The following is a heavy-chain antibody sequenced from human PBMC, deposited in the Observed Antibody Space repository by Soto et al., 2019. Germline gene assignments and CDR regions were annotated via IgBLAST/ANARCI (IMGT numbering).Heavy chain of an antibody. Sequence: TWTVDEGSCSDYDGSWISQPPGKGLEWIGEINHSGSTNYNPSLKSRVSMSIDTSKNEVSLTLRSVTAADTAFYYCARIAFSYFGTAVLVPRTSVPGSS. CDR3: ARIAFSYFGTAV. CDR2: INHSGST. V-gene: IGHV4-34*01. CDR1: EGSCSDYD. D-gene: IGHD3-3*02. J-gene: IGHJ6*02.